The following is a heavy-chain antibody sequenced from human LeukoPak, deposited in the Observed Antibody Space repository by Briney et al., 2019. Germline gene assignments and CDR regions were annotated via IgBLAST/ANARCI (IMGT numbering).Heavy chain of an antibody. CDR2: VSANGNT. J-gene: IGHJ4*02. Sequence: PSETLSLTCTVSGGSVSSYFWSWIRQPAGKGLEWIGRVSANGNTNYNPSLMSRVTMSVDTSKNRFSLKVNSVTAADTAVYYCARDRWDDISNWSGSFDFWGQGTLVTVSS. V-gene: IGHV4-4*07. D-gene: IGHD6-13*01. CDR1: GGSVSSYF. CDR3: ARDRWDDISNWSGSFDF.